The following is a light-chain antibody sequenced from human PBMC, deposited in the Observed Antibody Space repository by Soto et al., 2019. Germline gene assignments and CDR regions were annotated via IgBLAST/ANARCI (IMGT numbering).Light chain of an antibody. CDR1: SGHSSYA. CDR2: LNSDGSH. Sequence: QSALTQSPSASASLGASVKLTCTLSSGHSSYAIAWHQQQPEKGPRYLMKLNSDGSHSKGDGIPDRFSGSSSGAERYLTISSLQSEDEAEYYCQTWGTGIQVFGGGTKVTVL. CDR3: QTWGTGIQV. V-gene: IGLV4-69*01. J-gene: IGLJ2*01.